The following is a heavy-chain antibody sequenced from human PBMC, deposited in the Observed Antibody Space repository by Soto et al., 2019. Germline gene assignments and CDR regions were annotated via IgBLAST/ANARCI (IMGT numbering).Heavy chain of an antibody. CDR3: ARDRITMVRGVYYYYYSMDV. D-gene: IGHD3-10*01. CDR1: GGTFSSYA. CDR2: IIPIFGTA. J-gene: IGHJ6*02. V-gene: IGHV1-69*06. Sequence: QVQLVQSGAEVKKPGSSVKVSCKASGGTFSSYAISWVRQAPGQGLEWMGGIIPIFGTANYAQKFQGRVTITADKSTSTAYMELSSLRSEDTAVYYCARDRITMVRGVYYYYYSMDVWGQGTTVTVSS.